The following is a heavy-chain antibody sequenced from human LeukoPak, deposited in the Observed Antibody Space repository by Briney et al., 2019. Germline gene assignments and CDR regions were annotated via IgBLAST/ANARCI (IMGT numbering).Heavy chain of an antibody. J-gene: IGHJ4*02. V-gene: IGHV3-33*01. CDR1: GFTFSSYG. CDR2: IWYDGSNK. D-gene: IGHD6-13*01. Sequence: GGSLRLSCAASGFTFSSYGMHWVRQAPGKGLEWVAVIWYDGSNKYYADSVKGRFTISRDNSKNTLYPQMNSLRAEDTAVYYCAIGRYSSSWYHHFDYWGQGTLLTVSS. CDR3: AIGRYSSSWYHHFDY.